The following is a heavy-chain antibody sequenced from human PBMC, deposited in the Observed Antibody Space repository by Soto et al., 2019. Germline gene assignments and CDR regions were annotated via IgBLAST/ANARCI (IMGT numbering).Heavy chain of an antibody. V-gene: IGHV4-31*03. CDR2: IYYSGST. CDR3: ARDRFGAGHYYYGMDV. Sequence: QVQLQESGPGLVKPSQTLSLTCTVSGGSISSGGYYSSWIRQHPGKGLEWIGYIYYSGSTYYNPSLKGRVTISVDTSENQFSLKLSSVTAADTAVYYCARDRFGAGHYYYGMDVWGQGTTVTVSS. D-gene: IGHD3-10*01. J-gene: IGHJ6*02. CDR1: GGSISSGGYY.